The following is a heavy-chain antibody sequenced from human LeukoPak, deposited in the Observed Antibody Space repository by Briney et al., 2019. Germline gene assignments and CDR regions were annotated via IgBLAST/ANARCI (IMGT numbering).Heavy chain of an antibody. D-gene: IGHD3-9*01. J-gene: IGHJ4*02. CDR1: GYTFTSYD. CDR3: ARRPSKYYDILTGYYRSEFDY. CDR2: MNPNTGNT. Sequence: GASVKVSCKASGYTFTSYDINWVRQATGQGLEWMGWMNPNTGNTGYAQKFQGRVTMTRNTSICTAYMELSSLRSEDTAVYYCARRPSKYYDILTGYYRSEFDYWGQGTLVTVSS. V-gene: IGHV1-8*01.